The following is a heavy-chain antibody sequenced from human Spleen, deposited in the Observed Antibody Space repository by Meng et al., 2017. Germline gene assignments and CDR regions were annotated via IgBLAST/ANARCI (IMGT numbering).Heavy chain of an antibody. Sequence: QLQLQESGPGLVKPSETLCLTCTVSGGSISSTSSGYCWGWIRQPPGKGLEWIGSIYYNGNTYYNPPLKSRVTISLDTSKNQFSLKLTSVTAADTAVYYCARLPTGYPNWFDPWGQGTLVTVSS. CDR3: ARLPTGYPNWFDP. CDR2: IYYNGNT. CDR1: GGSISSTSSGYC. D-gene: IGHD4-17*01. V-gene: IGHV4-39*01. J-gene: IGHJ5*02.